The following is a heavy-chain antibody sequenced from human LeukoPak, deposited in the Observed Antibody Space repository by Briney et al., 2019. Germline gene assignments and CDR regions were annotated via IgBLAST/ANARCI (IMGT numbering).Heavy chain of an antibody. CDR1: GFTFSSYS. V-gene: IGHV3-21*01. CDR2: ISSSSSYI. CDR3: AKDGVVVVAATLSYYYYYYMDV. Sequence: TGGSLRLSCAASGFTFSSYSMNWVRQAPGKGLEWVSSISSSSSYIYYADSVKGRFTISRDNAKNSLYLQMNSLRAEDTAVYYCAKDGVVVVAATLSYYYYYYMDVWGKGTTVTISS. D-gene: IGHD2-15*01. J-gene: IGHJ6*03.